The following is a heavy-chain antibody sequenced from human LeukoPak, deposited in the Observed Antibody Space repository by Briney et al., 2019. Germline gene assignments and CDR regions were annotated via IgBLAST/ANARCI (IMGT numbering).Heavy chain of an antibody. CDR1: GFTFSSYS. CDR3: ARDRGGSYSAIDY. J-gene: IGHJ4*02. Sequence: GGSLRLSCAASGFTFSSYSLNWVRQAPGKGLEWVSFISSSSITIYYADSVKGRFTISRDNAEKSLYLQMNSLKAEDTAVYYCARDRGGSYSAIDYWGQGTLVTVSS. V-gene: IGHV3-48*04. D-gene: IGHD2-15*01. CDR2: ISSSSITI.